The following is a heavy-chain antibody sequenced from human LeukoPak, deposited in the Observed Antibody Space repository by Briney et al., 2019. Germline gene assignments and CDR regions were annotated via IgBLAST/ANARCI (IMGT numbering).Heavy chain of an antibody. CDR3: ARGIDYRQGEDYSDY. J-gene: IGHJ4*02. V-gene: IGHV4-59*01. D-gene: IGHD4-11*01. CDR2: IYYSGST. CDR1: GCSISSYY. Sequence: SETLSLTCTVSGCSISSYYWSWIRQPPGKGLEWIGYIYYSGSTNYNPSLKSRVTISVDTSKTQFSLKLSSVTAADTAVYYCARGIDYRQGEDYSDYWGQGTLVAVSS.